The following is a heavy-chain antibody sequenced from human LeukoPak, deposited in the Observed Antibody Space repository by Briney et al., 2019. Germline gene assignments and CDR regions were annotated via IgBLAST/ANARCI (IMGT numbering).Heavy chain of an antibody. CDR2: INPSGGST. CDR1: GYTFTSYY. Sequence: ASVKVSCKASGYTFTSYYMHWVRQAPGQGLEWMGIINPSGGSTSYAQKFQGRVTMTRDTSTSTVYMELSSLRSGDTAVYYCASWGRYSSGWYGFRLPSNFDYWGQGTLVTVSS. D-gene: IGHD6-19*01. V-gene: IGHV1-46*01. CDR3: ASWGRYSSGWYGFRLPSNFDY. J-gene: IGHJ4*02.